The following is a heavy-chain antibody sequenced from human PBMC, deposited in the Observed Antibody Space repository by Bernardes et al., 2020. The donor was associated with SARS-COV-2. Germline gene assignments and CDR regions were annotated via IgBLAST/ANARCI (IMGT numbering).Heavy chain of an antibody. CDR1: GFTFSDYA. J-gene: IGHJ3*01. CDR3: ARDTASTGFKGAFDF. V-gene: IGHV3-48*01. Sequence: SLRLSCEASGFTFSDYAMNWVRQAPGKDLEWIAYISTNGRTIYYADSLKGRFIISRDSARNSLFLQMNSLGAEDTAVYFCARDTASTGFKGAFDFWGQGTMVTVAS. D-gene: IGHD2-8*02. CDR2: ISTNGRTI.